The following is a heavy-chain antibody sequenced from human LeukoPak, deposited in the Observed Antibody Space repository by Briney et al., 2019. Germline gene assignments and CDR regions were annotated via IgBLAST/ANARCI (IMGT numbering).Heavy chain of an antibody. D-gene: IGHD4-17*01. Sequence: GGSLRLSCAASGFTFSSYAMSWVRQAPGKGLEWVANIKHDGYEKYYVDSVEGRFTISRVNAKNSLYLQMNSLRAEDTAVYYCARGKGGKTTVTTSSGTYYFDYWGQGTLVTVSS. J-gene: IGHJ4*02. CDR2: IKHDGYEK. CDR3: ARGKGGKTTVTTSSGTYYFDY. CDR1: GFTFSSYA. V-gene: IGHV3-7*01.